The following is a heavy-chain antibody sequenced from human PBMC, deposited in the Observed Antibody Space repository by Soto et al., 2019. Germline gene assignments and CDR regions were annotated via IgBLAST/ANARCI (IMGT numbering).Heavy chain of an antibody. CDR1: GFIFRSYG. CDR3: EKQGIEVAGTDYFDY. D-gene: IGHD6-19*01. J-gene: IGHJ4*02. Sequence: QVQLVESGGGVVQPGKSLRLSCAAAGFIFRSYGVHWVRQAPGKGLEWVAVISHDGSNAYYADAVNGRFTISRDNAKNTVYLQMNSLRAEDTAVYYCEKQGIEVAGTDYFDYWGQGAPVTVAS. CDR2: ISHDGSNA. V-gene: IGHV3-30*18.